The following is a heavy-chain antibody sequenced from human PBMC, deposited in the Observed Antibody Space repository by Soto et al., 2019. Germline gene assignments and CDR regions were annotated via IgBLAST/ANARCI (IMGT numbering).Heavy chain of an antibody. CDR2: ISRLDNP. Sequence: PALTCTVSVGSMRYGGFSWSWILQSPGKGLEWIGYISRLDNPYFHPSFKSRVTMSIDRSRNQFYLNLSSMTAADRAVYYCARGAGYDPFDYWGQGVLVTVSS. J-gene: IGHJ4*02. CDR3: ARGAGYDPFDY. CDR1: VGSMRYGGFS. V-gene: IGHV4-30-2*06. D-gene: IGHD5-12*01.